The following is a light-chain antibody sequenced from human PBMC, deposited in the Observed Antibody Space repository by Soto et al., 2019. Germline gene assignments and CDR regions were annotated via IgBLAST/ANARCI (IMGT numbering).Light chain of an antibody. CDR2: ENN. CDR1: SSNIGNNY. Sequence: QSVLTQPPSVSAAPGQKVTISCSGSSSNIGNNYVSWYQQLPGTAPKLLIYENNKRPSGIPDRFSGSKSGTSATLGITGLQTGHEADYYCGTWDSSLSVFYVFGTGTKVTVL. J-gene: IGLJ1*01. V-gene: IGLV1-51*02. CDR3: GTWDSSLSVFYV.